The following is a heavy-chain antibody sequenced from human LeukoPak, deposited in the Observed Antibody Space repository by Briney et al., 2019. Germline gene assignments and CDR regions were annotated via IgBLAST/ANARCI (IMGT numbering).Heavy chain of an antibody. J-gene: IGHJ4*02. CDR2: IYTSGST. V-gene: IGHV4-4*09. Sequence: PSETLSLTCTVSGGSISSYYWSWIRQPPGKGLEWIGYIYTSGSTNYNPSLKSRVTISVDTSKNQFSLKLSSVTAADTAVYYCARFHRRYFDYWGQGTLVTVSP. CDR3: ARFHRRYFDY. CDR1: GGSISSYY.